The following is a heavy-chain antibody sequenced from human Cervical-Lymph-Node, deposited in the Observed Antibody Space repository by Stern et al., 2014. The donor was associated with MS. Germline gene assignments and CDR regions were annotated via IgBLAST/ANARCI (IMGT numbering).Heavy chain of an antibody. CDR1: GYTFTDYF. D-gene: IGHD2-2*01. CDR2: INPKSGDT. J-gene: IGHJ6*02. CDR3: ARGFSSRYYGMDV. V-gene: IGHV1-2*06. Sequence: VQLVESGAEVRKPGASVQVSCKASGYTFTDYFMYWVRQAPGQGLEWMGRINPKSGDTSYAHNFQGRVTLTRDTSIRTAFMELNRLRSDDSAIYYCARGFSSRYYGMDVWGHGTTVTVSS.